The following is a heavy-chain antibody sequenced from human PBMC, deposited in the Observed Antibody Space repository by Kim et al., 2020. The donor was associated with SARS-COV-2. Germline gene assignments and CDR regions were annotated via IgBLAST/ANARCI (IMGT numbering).Heavy chain of an antibody. Sequence: SPSLESRVTVSVDTSKNQFSLNLGSVTAEDTAVYYCARARGLLAAGILDYWGQGTLVTVSS. CDR3: ARARGLLAAGILDY. D-gene: IGHD6-13*01. V-gene: IGHV4-31*02. J-gene: IGHJ4*02.